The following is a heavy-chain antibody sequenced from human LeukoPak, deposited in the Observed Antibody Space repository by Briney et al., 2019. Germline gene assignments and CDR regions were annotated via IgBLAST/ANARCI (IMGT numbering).Heavy chain of an antibody. CDR1: GFTFTSSA. CDR2: IVVGSGNT. CDR3: ARDSATVTTPYFDY. J-gene: IGHJ4*02. V-gene: IGHV1-58*01. D-gene: IGHD4-17*01. Sequence: SVKVSCKASGFTFTSSAVQWVRQARGQRLEWIGWIVVGSGNTNYAQKFQGRVTMTRDTSISTAYMELSRLRSDDTAVYYCARDSATVTTPYFDYWGQGTLVTVPS.